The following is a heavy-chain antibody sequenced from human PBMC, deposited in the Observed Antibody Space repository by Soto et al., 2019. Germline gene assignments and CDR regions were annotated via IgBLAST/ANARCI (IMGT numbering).Heavy chain of an antibody. D-gene: IGHD4-17*01. CDR2: IYYSGST. Sequence: PSETLSLTCTFSGGSISSSSYYWGWIRQPPGKGLEWIGSIYYSGSTYYNPSLKSRVTISVDTSKNQFSLKLSSVTAADTAVYYCARHTPTTVTTTSFDYWGQGTLVTVSS. CDR3: ARHTPTTVTTTSFDY. J-gene: IGHJ4*02. V-gene: IGHV4-39*01. CDR1: GGSISSSSYY.